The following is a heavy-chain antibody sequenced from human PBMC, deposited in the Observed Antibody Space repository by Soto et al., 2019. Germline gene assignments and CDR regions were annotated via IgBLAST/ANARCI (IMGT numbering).Heavy chain of an antibody. CDR3: ARPRYSFSNSGYYPFDY. D-gene: IGHD3-22*01. Sequence: PSETLSLTCSVSGDFISNTTYYWGWVRQAPGKGLEWVGSIYFSGSGTSHYNPSLKSRVTISVDTSKNQFSLKLTSVTAADTAVYYCARPRYSFSNSGYYPFDYWGQGTQVTVSS. CDR2: IYFSGSGTS. V-gene: IGHV4-39*01. CDR1: GDFISNTTYY. J-gene: IGHJ4*02.